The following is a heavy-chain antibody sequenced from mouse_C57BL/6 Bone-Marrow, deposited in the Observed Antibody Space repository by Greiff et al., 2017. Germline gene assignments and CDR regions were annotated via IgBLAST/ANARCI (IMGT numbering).Heavy chain of an antibody. CDR1: GFTFSDYG. CDR3: ATHYGSSYGCCDV. D-gene: IGHD1-1*01. J-gene: IGHJ1*03. V-gene: IGHV5-17*01. Sequence: VKLVESGGGLVKPGGSLKLSCAASGFTFSDYGMHWVRQAPAKGLEWFAYISSGSSTIYYADTVKGRFTISRDHAKNTLLLQMTRLRSEDAALYYCATHYGSSYGCCDVWGTGTTVTVSS. CDR2: ISSGSSTI.